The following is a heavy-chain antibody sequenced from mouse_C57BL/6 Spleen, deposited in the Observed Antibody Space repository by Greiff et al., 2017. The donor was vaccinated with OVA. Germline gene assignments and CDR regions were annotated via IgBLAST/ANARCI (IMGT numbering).Heavy chain of an antibody. CDR2: IDPNSGGT. CDR3: ANYYGTSYGFDY. D-gene: IGHD1-1*01. J-gene: IGHJ2*01. V-gene: IGHV1-72*01. CDR1: GYTFTSYW. Sequence: QVQLKQSGAELVRPGASVKLSCKASGYTFTSYWMHWVKQRPGRGLEWIGRIDPNSGGTKYNEKFKSKATLTADKPSSTAYMQLSSLTSEDSAVYYCANYYGTSYGFDYWGQGTTLTVSS.